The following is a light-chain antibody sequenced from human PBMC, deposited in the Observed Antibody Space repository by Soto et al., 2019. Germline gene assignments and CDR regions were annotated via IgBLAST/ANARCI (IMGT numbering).Light chain of an antibody. CDR2: DAS. CDR1: QSVGTY. J-gene: IGKJ4*01. CDR3: QQRRAWPRV. V-gene: IGKV3-11*01. Sequence: EIVLTQSPATLSLSPGERATLSCRASQSVGTYLVWYQQKPGQAPRLLIYDASKRATGIPDRFSGSGSGTDFPLTISSLEPEDSAVYYCQQRRAWPRVFGGGTRME.